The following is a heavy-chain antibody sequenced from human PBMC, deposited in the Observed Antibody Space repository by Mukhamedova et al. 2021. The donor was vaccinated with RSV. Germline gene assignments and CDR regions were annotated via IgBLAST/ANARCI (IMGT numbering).Heavy chain of an antibody. V-gene: IGHV4-30-2*03. D-gene: IGHD3-22*01. CDR3: ARHIDYHDSRSYFLVWSLDL. J-gene: IGHJ2*01. Sequence: GKRLEWIVSVYYSGDTHYNPSLKSRLTLSVDTSKDQAYLRLTSVTAADTDVYYCARHIDYHDSRSYFLVWSLDLWGSGTLVTVSS. CDR2: VYYSGDT.